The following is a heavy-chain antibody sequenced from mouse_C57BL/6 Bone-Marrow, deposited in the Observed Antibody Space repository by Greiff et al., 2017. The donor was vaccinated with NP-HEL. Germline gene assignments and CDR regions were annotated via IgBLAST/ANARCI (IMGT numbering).Heavy chain of an antibody. V-gene: IGHV1-81*01. J-gene: IGHJ3*01. D-gene: IGHD2-3*01. CDR3: ARSGWLLAFAY. Sequence: QVQLQQSGAELARPGASVKLSCKASGYTFTSYGISWVKQRTGQGLEWIGEIYPRSGNTYYNEKLKGKATLTADKSSSTAYMELRSLTSEDSAVYFCARSGWLLAFAYWGQGTLVTVSA. CDR2: IYPRSGNT. CDR1: GYTFTSYG.